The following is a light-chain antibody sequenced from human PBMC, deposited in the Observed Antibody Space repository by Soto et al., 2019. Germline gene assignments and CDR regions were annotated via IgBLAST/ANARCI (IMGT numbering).Light chain of an antibody. CDR2: AAS. CDR1: QGISNC. CDR3: QKYNSALALT. Sequence: DIQMTQSPSSLSASVGDRVTITCRASQGISNCVAWYQQKPGKVPKLLIYAASTLQSGVPSRFSGSGSGTDFTLTISSLQPEDVATYYCQKYNSALALTFGGGTKVEIK. V-gene: IGKV1-27*01. J-gene: IGKJ4*01.